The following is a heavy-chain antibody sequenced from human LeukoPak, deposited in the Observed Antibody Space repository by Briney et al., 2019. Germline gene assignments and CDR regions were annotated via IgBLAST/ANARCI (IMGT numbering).Heavy chain of an antibody. CDR3: ARDGDSSGYYYFDY. J-gene: IGHJ4*02. CDR1: GFTFSSYG. D-gene: IGHD3-22*01. CDR2: IWYDGSNK. Sequence: PGRSLRLSCAASGFTFSSYGMHWVRQAPGKGLEWVAVIWYDGSNKYYADPVKGRFTISRDNSKNTLYLQMSSLRAEDTAVYYCARDGDSSGYYYFDYWGQGTLVTVSS. V-gene: IGHV3-33*01.